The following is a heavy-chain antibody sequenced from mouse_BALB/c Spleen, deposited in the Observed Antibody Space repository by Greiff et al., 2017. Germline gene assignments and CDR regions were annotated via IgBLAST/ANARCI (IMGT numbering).Heavy chain of an antibody. J-gene: IGHJ3*01. CDR2: INPSNGGT. D-gene: IGHD1-1*01. V-gene: IGHV1S81*02. Sequence: QVQLKQSGAELVKPGASVKLSCKASGYTFTSYYMYWVKQRPGQGLEWIGEINPSNGGTNFNEKFKSKATLTVDKSSSTAYMQLSSLTSEDSAVYDCTRAPRLYGSSYDAWFAYWGQGTLVTVSA. CDR1: GYTFTSYY. CDR3: TRAPRLYGSSYDAWFAY.